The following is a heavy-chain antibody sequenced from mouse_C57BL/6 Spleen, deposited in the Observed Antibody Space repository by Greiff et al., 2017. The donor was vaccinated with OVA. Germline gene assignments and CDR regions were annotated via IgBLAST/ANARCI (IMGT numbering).Heavy chain of an antibody. D-gene: IGHD4-1*01. Sequence: QVQLQQPGAELVRPGSSVKLSCKASGYTFTSYWMHWVKQRPIQGLEWIGNIDPSDSETHYNQKFKDKATLTVDKSSSTAYMQRSSLTSADSAVYYCARGENWDMAYWGQGTLVTVSA. CDR1: GYTFTSYW. V-gene: IGHV1-52*01. CDR2: IDPSDSET. CDR3: ARGENWDMAY. J-gene: IGHJ3*01.